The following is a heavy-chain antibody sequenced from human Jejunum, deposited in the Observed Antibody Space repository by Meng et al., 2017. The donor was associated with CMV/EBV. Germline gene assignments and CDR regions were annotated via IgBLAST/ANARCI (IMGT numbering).Heavy chain of an antibody. CDR2: IYPGDSDT. CDR3: ARRYCSSTSCYNGFDP. D-gene: IGHD2-2*01. J-gene: IGHJ5*02. V-gene: IGHV5-51*01. CDR1: GYTVGNYW. Sequence: GYTVGNYWIGWVRQMPGKGLEWMGIIYPGDSDTRYSPSFQGQVTMSADKSISTAYLQWSSLKASDTAMYYCARRYCSSTSCYNGFDPWGQGTLVTVSS.